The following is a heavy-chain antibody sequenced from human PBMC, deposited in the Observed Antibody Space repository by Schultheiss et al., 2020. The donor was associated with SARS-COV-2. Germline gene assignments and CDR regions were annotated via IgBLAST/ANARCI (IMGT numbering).Heavy chain of an antibody. CDR3: ARLGGY. Sequence: GGSLRLSCTASGFTFGDYAMSWVRQAPGKGLEWVGFIRSKAYGGTTEYAASVKGRFTISRDDSKNSLYLQMNSLKTEDTAVYYCARLGGYWGQGTLVTVSS. J-gene: IGHJ4*02. V-gene: IGHV3-49*04. CDR2: IRSKAYGGTT. CDR1: GFTFGDYA. D-gene: IGHD3-16*01.